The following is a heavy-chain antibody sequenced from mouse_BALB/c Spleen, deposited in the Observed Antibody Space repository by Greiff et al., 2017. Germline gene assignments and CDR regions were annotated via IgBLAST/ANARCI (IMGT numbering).Heavy chain of an antibody. V-gene: IGHV3-8*02. Sequence: EVQLQQSGPSLVKPSQTLSLTCSVTGDSITSGYWNWIRKFPGNKLEYMGYISYSGSTYYNPSLKSRISITRDTSKNQYYLQLNSVTTEDTATYYCASYDYERPFTMDYWGQGTSVTVSS. CDR2: ISYSGST. CDR3: ASYDYERPFTMDY. J-gene: IGHJ4*01. CDR1: GDSITSGY. D-gene: IGHD2-4*01.